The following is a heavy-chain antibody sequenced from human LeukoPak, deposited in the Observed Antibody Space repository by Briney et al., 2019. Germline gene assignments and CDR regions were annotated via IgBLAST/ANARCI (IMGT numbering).Heavy chain of an antibody. CDR2: MNPNSGNT. CDR3: ARGRHPGPTWISEY. J-gene: IGHJ4*02. CDR1: EYTFTSYD. V-gene: IGHV1-8*01. D-gene: IGHD5-12*01. Sequence: ASVNVSCKASEYTFTSYDINWVRQATGQGLEWMGWMNPNSGNTGYAQKFQGRVTMTRNTSISTAYMELSSLTFEDTAVYYCARGRHPGPTWISEYWGQGTLVTVSS.